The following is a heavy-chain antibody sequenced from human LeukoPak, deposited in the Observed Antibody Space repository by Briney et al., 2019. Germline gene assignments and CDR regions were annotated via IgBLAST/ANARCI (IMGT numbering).Heavy chain of an antibody. CDR2: IRYDGNDK. CDR1: GFTFSSYG. Sequence: GGSLRLSCAASGFTFSSYGMHWVRQAPGKGLEWVAFIRYDGNDKYYADSVKGRFTVSRDNSKNTLFLQMNSLRADDTGLYYCAKEEQNQLLYTWGPGTLATVSS. J-gene: IGHJ4*02. D-gene: IGHD2-2*02. V-gene: IGHV3-30*02. CDR3: AKEEQNQLLYT.